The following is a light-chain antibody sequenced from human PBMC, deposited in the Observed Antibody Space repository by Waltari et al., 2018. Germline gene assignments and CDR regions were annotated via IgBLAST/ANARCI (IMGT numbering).Light chain of an antibody. Sequence: DIQMTQSPSTLSASVGDRVTITCRASQSISTWLAWYQQKPGKAPKPLIYAASHLESGVPSRFSGSGSGTEFTLTISSLQPDDFATYYCQQYNDYLGTFGPGTKVEI. CDR2: AAS. CDR3: QQYNDYLGT. V-gene: IGKV1-5*03. CDR1: QSISTW. J-gene: IGKJ1*01.